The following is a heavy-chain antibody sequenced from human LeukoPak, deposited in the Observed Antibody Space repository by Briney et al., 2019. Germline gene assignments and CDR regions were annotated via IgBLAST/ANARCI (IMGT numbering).Heavy chain of an antibody. CDR3: ATGKLIYDSSGYPSDY. CDR2: FDPEDGET. CDR1: GYTFTSYD. Sequence: GASVKVSCKASGYTFTSYDINWVRQAPGKGLEWMGGFDPEDGETIYAQKFQGRVTMTEDTSTDTAYMELSSLRSEDTAVYYCATGKLIYDSSGYPSDYWGQGTLVTVSS. J-gene: IGHJ4*02. V-gene: IGHV1-24*01. D-gene: IGHD3-22*01.